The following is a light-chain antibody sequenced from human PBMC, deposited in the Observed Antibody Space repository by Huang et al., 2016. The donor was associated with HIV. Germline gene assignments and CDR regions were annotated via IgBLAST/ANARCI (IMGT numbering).Light chain of an antibody. V-gene: IGKV3-15*01. CDR1: PSIGTN. CDR2: GAS. Sequence: IILTPSPATLSVSPGEGATLSCRASPSIGTNLAWSHQGPGQAPRLLVYGASTRATGVPVRFSGSGSGTQFNLTLSSLQSEDFATYYCQHYSNWPPLTFGGGTKVDI. CDR3: QHYSNWPPLT. J-gene: IGKJ4*01.